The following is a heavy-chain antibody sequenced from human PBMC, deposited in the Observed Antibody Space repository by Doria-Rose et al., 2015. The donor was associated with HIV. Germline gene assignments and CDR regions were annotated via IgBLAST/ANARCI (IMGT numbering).Heavy chain of an antibody. V-gene: IGHV3-21*03. CDR2: ISSSEYI. CDR3: ARDHHESGGYYRD. CDR1: GFPFRRCR. J-gene: IGHJ4*02. Sequence: VQLVQSGGGLVKPGGSLRLSCAASGFPFRRCRPTWVGPAPGQGMEWFSSISSSEYIYYVDSVQGRFPISRDNAKNSVYLQMNSLRTEDTAVYYCARDHHESGGYYRDWGQGTLVTVSS. D-gene: IGHD3-22*01.